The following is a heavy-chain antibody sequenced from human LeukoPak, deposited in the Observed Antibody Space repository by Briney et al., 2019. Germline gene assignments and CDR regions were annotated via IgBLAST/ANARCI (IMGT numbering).Heavy chain of an antibody. CDR1: GYTFTGYY. D-gene: IGHD3-10*01. Sequence: GASVKVSCKASGYTFTGYYMHWVRQAPGQGLEWMGWINPNSGGTNYAQRFQGWVTMTRDTSISTAYMELSRLRSDDTAVYYCARGGYYGSGSYYKERYYYYYYMDVWDKGTTVTVSS. V-gene: IGHV1-2*04. J-gene: IGHJ6*03. CDR3: ARGGYYGSGSYYKERYYYYYYMDV. CDR2: INPNSGGT.